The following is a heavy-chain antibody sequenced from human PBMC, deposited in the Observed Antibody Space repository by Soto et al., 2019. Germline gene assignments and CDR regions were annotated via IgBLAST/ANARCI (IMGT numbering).Heavy chain of an antibody. CDR1: GFNFNKSA. CDR3: AKADGQQWLLPHLEN. J-gene: IGHJ4*02. V-gene: IGHV3-23*01. D-gene: IGHD6-19*01. Sequence: EVQLLESGGGLVRPGESLRLSCAASGFNFNKSAMSWVRQAPGEGLEWVSGISCCGGTASYADSVKGRFTIARDDAKNTLYLDMNSLRVEDTAEYYCAKADGQQWLLPHLENWGRGTLVTVS. CDR2: ISCCGGTA.